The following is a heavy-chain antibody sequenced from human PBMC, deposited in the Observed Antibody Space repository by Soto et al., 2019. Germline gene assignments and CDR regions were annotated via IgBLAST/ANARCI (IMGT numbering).Heavy chain of an antibody. D-gene: IGHD3-22*01. CDR2: IYYSGRT. V-gene: IGHV4-59*01. Sequence: SETLSLTYTVSGGSISSYYWSWSRQPPGKGLEWVGYIYYSGRTNYTPSLQGRVTISVDTSTNQFSLKLSSVTAADTAVYYCARGAYDESSSYYFEPWAKGPLVTVPS. CDR1: GGSISSYY. CDR3: ARGAYDESSSYYFEP. J-gene: IGHJ5*02.